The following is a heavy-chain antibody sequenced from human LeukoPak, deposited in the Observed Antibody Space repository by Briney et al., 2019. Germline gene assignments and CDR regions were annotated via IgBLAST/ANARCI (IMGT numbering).Heavy chain of an antibody. CDR3: AASSRELPRADAFDI. CDR2: IYYSGST. J-gene: IGHJ3*02. CDR1: GGSISSHY. Sequence: SETLSLTCTVSGGSISSHYWSWIRQPPGKGLEWIGYIYYSGSTNYNPSLKSRVTISVDTSKNQFSLKLSSVTAADTAVYYCAASSRELPRADAFDIWGQGTMVTVSS. D-gene: IGHD1-26*01. V-gene: IGHV4-59*11.